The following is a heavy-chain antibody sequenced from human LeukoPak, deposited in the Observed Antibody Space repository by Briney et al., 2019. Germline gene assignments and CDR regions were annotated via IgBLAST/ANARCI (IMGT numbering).Heavy chain of an antibody. D-gene: IGHD3-10*01. V-gene: IGHV4-59*08. Sequence: KPSETLSLTCTVSGGSISSYYWSWIRQPPGKGLEWIGYIYYSGSTNYNPSLKSRVTISVDTSKNQFSLKLSSVTAADTAVYYCARVMGGFGELSAWFDPWGQGTLVTVSS. CDR2: IYYSGST. CDR3: ARVMGGFGELSAWFDP. CDR1: GGSISSYY. J-gene: IGHJ5*02.